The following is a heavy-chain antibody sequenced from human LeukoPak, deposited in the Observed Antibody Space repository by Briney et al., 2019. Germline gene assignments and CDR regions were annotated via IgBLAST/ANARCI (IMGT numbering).Heavy chain of an antibody. CDR2: MNPNSGNT. V-gene: IGHV1-8*01. Sequence: ASVKVSCKASGYTFTSYDINWARQATGQGLEWMGWMNPNSGNTGYAQKFQGRVTMTRNTSISTAYMELSSLRSEDTAVYYCARGVVPAARDNWFDPWGQGTLVTVSS. D-gene: IGHD2-2*01. CDR3: ARGVVPAARDNWFDP. CDR1: GYTFTSYD. J-gene: IGHJ5*02.